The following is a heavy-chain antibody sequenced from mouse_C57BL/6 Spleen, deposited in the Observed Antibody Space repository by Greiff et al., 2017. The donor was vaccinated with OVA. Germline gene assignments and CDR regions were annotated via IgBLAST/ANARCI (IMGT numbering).Heavy chain of an antibody. D-gene: IGHD2-4*01. CDR2: IRSKSNNYAT. Sequence: GGGLVQPKGSLKLSCAASGFSFNTYAMNWVRQAPGKGLEWVARIRSKSNNYATYYADSVKDRFTISRDDSESMLYLQMNNLTTEDTAMYYCVIYDYDRDYAMDYWGQGTSVTVSS. CDR1: GFSFNTYA. V-gene: IGHV10-1*01. CDR3: VIYDYDRDYAMDY. J-gene: IGHJ4*01.